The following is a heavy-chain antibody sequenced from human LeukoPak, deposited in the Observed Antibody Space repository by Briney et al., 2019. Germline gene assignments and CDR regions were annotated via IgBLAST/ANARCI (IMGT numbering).Heavy chain of an antibody. CDR2: ISDSSSYI. V-gene: IGHV3-21*01. Sequence: GGSLRLSCAASGFTFNNYNMNWVRQAPGKGLEWVSSISDSSSYIYYADSVRGRFTISRGNAKNSLYLQMNSLRAEDTAMYYCARADLSGSYFHPHFLDYWGQGTLVTVSS. J-gene: IGHJ4*02. D-gene: IGHD1-26*01. CDR1: GFTFNNYN. CDR3: ARADLSGSYFHPHFLDY.